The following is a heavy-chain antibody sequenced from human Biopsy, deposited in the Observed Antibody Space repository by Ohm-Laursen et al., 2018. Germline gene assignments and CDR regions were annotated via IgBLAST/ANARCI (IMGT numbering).Heavy chain of an antibody. Sequence: GPSVKVSCQASGDTFTTSAISWVRQVPGQGLDWKGRIIPILGTVDYGQNFQGRVTIRADTSTTFLELTSLRYDDTAVYYCASGDIGGIGLDVWGLGTTVTVSS. CDR3: ASGDIGGIGLDV. D-gene: IGHD3-10*01. V-gene: IGHV1-69*04. J-gene: IGHJ6*02. CDR1: GDTFTTSA. CDR2: IIPILGTV.